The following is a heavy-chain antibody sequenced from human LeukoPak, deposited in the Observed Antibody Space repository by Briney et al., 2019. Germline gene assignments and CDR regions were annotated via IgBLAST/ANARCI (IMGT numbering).Heavy chain of an antibody. CDR3: ARSSQPLLYYFDY. Sequence: GGSLRLSCAASGFTFSSYAMHWVRQAPGKGLEWVADISYDGSNKYYADSVKGRFTISRDNSKNTLYLQMDSLRAEDTGVYYCARSSQPLLYYFDYWGQGALVTVSS. D-gene: IGHD2-21*02. CDR2: ISYDGSNK. J-gene: IGHJ4*02. V-gene: IGHV3-30-3*01. CDR1: GFTFSSYA.